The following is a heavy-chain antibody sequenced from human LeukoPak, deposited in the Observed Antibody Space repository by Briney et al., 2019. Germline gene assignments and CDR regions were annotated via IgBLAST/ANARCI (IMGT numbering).Heavy chain of an antibody. CDR2: SYYSGNT. D-gene: IGHD4-17*01. Sequence: SETLSLTCTVSGGSIRSGGHYWTWVRQHPGKGLEWIGYSYYSGNTYYNPSLEGRVSISVDTSQNLFSLRLRSVTAADTAMYYCARDASYYGDYSFDYWGQGTLVTVSS. CDR1: GGSIRSGGHY. V-gene: IGHV4-31*03. CDR3: ARDASYYGDYSFDY. J-gene: IGHJ4*02.